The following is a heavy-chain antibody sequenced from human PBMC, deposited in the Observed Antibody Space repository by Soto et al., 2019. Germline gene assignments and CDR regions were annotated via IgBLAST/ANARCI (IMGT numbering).Heavy chain of an antibody. D-gene: IGHD6-13*01. CDR1: GGSISTSNW. CDR3: ARARATIAAAAIFDC. V-gene: IGHV4-4*02. Sequence: SETLSLTCAVSGGSISTSNWWSWVRQPPGKGLEWIGEVYRTGSTNYNPSLESRLTISVDKPKNQFSLKLTSVTAADTAVYYCARARATIAAAAIFDCWGQGTLVAVSS. J-gene: IGHJ4*02. CDR2: VYRTGST.